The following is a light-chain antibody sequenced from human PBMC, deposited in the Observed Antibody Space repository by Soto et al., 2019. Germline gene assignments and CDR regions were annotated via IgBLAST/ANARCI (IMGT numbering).Light chain of an antibody. CDR2: EVG. J-gene: IGLJ1*01. CDR1: GSDISAYNY. Sequence: QSVLTQPASVSGSPGQSITISCTGTGSDISAYNYVSWYQQHPGKAPKLMIYEVGDRPSGLSNRFSGSKSGNTASLTISRLQPEDEADYYCSSYAGSNNYVFGTGTKLTVL. V-gene: IGLV2-14*01. CDR3: SSYAGSNNYV.